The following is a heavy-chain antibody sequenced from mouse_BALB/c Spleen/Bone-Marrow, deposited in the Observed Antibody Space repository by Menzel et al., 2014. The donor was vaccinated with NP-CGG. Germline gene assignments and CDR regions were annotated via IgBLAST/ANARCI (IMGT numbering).Heavy chain of an antibody. CDR3: ARSDYDDAMDY. V-gene: IGHV1-4*02. Sequence: VQLQESAAELARPGASVKMSCKASGYTFXSYTMHWVKQRPGQGLEWIGYINPSSGYTEYNQKFKDKTTLTADKSSSTAYMQLSSLTSEDSAVYYCARSDYDDAMDYWGQGTSVTVSS. CDR1: GYTFXSYT. D-gene: IGHD2-4*01. CDR2: INPSSGYT. J-gene: IGHJ4*01.